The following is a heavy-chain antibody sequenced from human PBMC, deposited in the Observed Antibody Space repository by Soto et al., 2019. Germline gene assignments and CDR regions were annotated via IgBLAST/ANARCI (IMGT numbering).Heavy chain of an antibody. V-gene: IGHV3-30-3*01. CDR2: ISYDGSNK. J-gene: IGHJ6*02. CDR1: GFTFSSYA. CDR3: ARGSRPSYYYYGMDV. D-gene: IGHD6-6*01. Sequence: GGSLRLSCAASGFTFSSYAMHWVRQAPGKGLEWVAVISYDGSNKYYADSVKGRFTISRGNSKNTLYLQMNSLRAEDTAVYYCARGSRPSYYYYGMDVWGQGTTVTVSS.